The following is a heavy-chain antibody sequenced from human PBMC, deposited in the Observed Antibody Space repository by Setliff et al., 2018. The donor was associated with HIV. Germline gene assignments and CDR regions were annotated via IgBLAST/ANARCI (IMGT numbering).Heavy chain of an antibody. CDR3: AKDQGGSYRVGFDY. CDR2: INEDGSEK. J-gene: IGHJ4*02. Sequence: PGGSLRLSCAASGFTFSSYWMTWVRQAPGKGLDWVANINEDGSEKYYVDSVKGRFTISRDNSKNTLYLQMNSLRAEDTAVYYCAKDQGGSYRVGFDYWGQGTLVTVSS. D-gene: IGHD1-26*01. V-gene: IGHV3-7*01. CDR1: GFTFSSYW.